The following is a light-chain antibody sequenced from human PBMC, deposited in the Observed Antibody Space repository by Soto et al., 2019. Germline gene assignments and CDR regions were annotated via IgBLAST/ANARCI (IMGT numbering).Light chain of an antibody. Sequence: EIVLTQSPATLSLSPGERATLSCRASQSVYSYLAWYQQKPGQAPRLLIYDASNRATGIPARFSGSGSGTDFTLTISSLEPEDFAVYYCQQRSNWPPLTFGGGTKVEI. CDR3: QQRSNWPPLT. CDR2: DAS. J-gene: IGKJ4*01. V-gene: IGKV3-11*01. CDR1: QSVYSY.